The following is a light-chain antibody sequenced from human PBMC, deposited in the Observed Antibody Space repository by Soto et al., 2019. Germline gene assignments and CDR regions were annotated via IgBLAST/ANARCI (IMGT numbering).Light chain of an antibody. CDR3: SLYTSRSSYV. V-gene: IGLV2-14*01. Sequence: QSALTQPASVSGSPGQSITISCTGTSSDVGGYNYVSWYQQHPGKAPKLMIYDVSNRPSGVSNRFSGSKSGNTASLTISGLQAEDEADYYCSLYTSRSSYVFGTGTKLTVL. CDR1: SSDVGGYNY. J-gene: IGLJ1*01. CDR2: DVS.